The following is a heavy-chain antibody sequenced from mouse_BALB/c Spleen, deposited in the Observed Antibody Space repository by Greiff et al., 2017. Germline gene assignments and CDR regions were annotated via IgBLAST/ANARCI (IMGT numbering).Heavy chain of an antibody. CDR2: ISYDGSN. Sequence: DVQLVESGPGLVKPSQSLSLTCSVTGYSITSGYYWNWIRQFPGNKLEWMGYISYDGSNNYNPSLKNRISITRDTSKNQFFLKLNSVTTEDTATYYCAREPLTTAIDYWGQGTTLTVSS. J-gene: IGHJ2*01. V-gene: IGHV3-6*02. CDR1: GYSITSGYY. CDR3: AREPLTTAIDY. D-gene: IGHD1-2*01.